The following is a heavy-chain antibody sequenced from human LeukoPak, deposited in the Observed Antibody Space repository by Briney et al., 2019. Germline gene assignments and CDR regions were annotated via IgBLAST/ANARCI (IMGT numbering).Heavy chain of an antibody. D-gene: IGHD4-23*01. CDR1: GFTFDVYA. CDR3: AKDDRMVSGYYYGMDV. CDR2: ISWNSGSI. J-gene: IGHJ6*02. V-gene: IGHV3-9*01. Sequence: PGGSLRLSCAASGFTFDVYAMHWVRHAPGKGLGWVSGISWNSGSIVYADSVKGRFTISRDNAKNSLYLQMNSLRAEDTALYYCAKDDRMVSGYYYGMDVWGQGTTVTVSS.